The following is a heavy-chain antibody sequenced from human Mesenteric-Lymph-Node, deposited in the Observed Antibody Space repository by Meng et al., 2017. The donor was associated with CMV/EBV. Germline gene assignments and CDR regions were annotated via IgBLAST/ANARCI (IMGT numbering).Heavy chain of an antibody. CDR2: ISSSSTTI. J-gene: IGHJ6*02. CDR1: GFTFSTYS. V-gene: IGHV3-48*04. Sequence: LSLTCAASGFTFSTYSMAWVRQAPGQGLEWVSYISSSSTTIYYADSVKGRFTISRDNAKNSLSLQMNSLRAEDTAVYYCARDARYLDTYYYYAMDVWGQGTTVTVSS. CDR3: ARDARYLDTYYYYAMDV. D-gene: IGHD1-26*01.